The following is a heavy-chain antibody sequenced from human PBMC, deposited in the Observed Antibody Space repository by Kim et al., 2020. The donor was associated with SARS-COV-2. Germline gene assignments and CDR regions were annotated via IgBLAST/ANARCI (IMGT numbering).Heavy chain of an antibody. V-gene: IGHV4-34*01. CDR1: GGSFSGYY. CDR3: ARGPKRNGSGSYYPREEYYYYGMDV. J-gene: IGHJ6*02. Sequence: SETLSLTCAVYGGSFSGYYWSWIRQPPGKGLEWIGEINHSGSTNYNPSLKSRVTISVDTSKNQFSLKLSSVTAADTAVYYCARGPKRNGSGSYYPREEYYYYGMDVWGQGATVTVSS. D-gene: IGHD3-10*01. CDR2: INHSGST.